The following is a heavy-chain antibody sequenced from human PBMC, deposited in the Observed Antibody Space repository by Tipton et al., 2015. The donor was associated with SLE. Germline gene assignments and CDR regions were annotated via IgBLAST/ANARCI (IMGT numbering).Heavy chain of an antibody. CDR1: GFTFSTYW. Sequence: SLRLSCAASGFTFSTYWMSWVRQAPGKGLEWVANVKQDGSEKYYVDSVKGRFTISRDNSKNTLYLQMNSLRAEDTAVYYCAASGSGYYGLGYWGQGTLVTVS. J-gene: IGHJ4*02. CDR3: AASGSGYYGLGY. V-gene: IGHV3-7*01. D-gene: IGHD3-22*01. CDR2: VKQDGSEK.